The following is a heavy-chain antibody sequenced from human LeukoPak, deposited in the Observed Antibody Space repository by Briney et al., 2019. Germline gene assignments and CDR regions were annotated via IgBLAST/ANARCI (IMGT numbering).Heavy chain of an antibody. J-gene: IGHJ6*03. CDR3: AKDGFRGKYQLLPIYYYYYYMDV. V-gene: IGHV3-30*02. D-gene: IGHD2-2*01. CDR1: GFTFSSYG. CDR2: IRYDGSNK. Sequence: GGSLRLSCAASGFTFSSYGMHWVRQAPGKGLEWVAFIRYDGSNKYYADSVKGRFTISRDNSKNTLYLQMNSLRAEDTAVYYCAKDGFRGKYQLLPIYYYYYYMDVWGKGTTVTVSS.